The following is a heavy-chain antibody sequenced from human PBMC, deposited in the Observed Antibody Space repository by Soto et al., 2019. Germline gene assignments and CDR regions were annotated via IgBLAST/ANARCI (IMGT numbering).Heavy chain of an antibody. CDR3: VRDADILTGSDAFDI. J-gene: IGHJ3*02. CDR2: IYSGGNT. CDR1: GFTVSSNY. V-gene: IGHV3-66*01. D-gene: IGHD3-9*01. Sequence: PGGSLRLSCAASGFTVSSNYMTWVRQAPGKGLEWVSVIYSGGNTYYADSVKGRFTISRDNSKNTLYLQMNSLRAEDTAVYYCVRDADILTGSDAFDIWGQGTMVTVSS.